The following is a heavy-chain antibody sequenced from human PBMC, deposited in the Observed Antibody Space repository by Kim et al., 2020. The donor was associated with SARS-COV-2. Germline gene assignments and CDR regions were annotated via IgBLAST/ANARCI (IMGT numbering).Heavy chain of an antibody. J-gene: IGHJ3*02. CDR1: GFTFSSYE. V-gene: IGHV3-48*03. Sequence: GGSLRLSCAASGFTFSSYEMNWVRQAPGKGLEGGSYISSSGSTIYYADSVKGRFTISRDNAKNSLYLQMNSLRAEDTAVYYCAREERIAMIVVVITSAFDIWGQGTMVTVSS. CDR3: AREERIAMIVVVITSAFDI. CDR2: ISSSGSTI. D-gene: IGHD3-22*01.